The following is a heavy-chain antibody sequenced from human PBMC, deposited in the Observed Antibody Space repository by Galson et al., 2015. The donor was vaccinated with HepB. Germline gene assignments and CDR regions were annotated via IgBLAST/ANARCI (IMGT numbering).Heavy chain of an antibody. Sequence: SLRLSCAASGFTFSSYGMHWVRQAPGKGLEWVAVISYDGSNKYYVDSVKGRFTISRDNSKNTLYLQMNSLRAEDTAVYFCAKVEVPFTVTTYGVGYWGQGTLVTVSS. CDR2: ISYDGSNK. CDR3: AKVEVPFTVTTYGVGY. D-gene: IGHD4-17*01. V-gene: IGHV3-30*18. CDR1: GFTFSSYG. J-gene: IGHJ4*02.